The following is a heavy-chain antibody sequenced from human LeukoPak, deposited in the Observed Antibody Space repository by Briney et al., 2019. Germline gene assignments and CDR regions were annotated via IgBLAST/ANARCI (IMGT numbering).Heavy chain of an antibody. Sequence: HPGRSLRLSCAASGFTFSSYGMHWVRQAPGKGLEWVAVIWYDGSNKYYADSVKGRFTISRDNSKNTLYLQMNSLRAEDTAVYYCARDPILNLRPLYYFDYWGQGTLVTVSS. J-gene: IGHJ4*02. CDR3: ARDPILNLRPLYYFDY. CDR2: IWYDGSNK. V-gene: IGHV3-33*01. CDR1: GFTFSSYG. D-gene: IGHD3-9*01.